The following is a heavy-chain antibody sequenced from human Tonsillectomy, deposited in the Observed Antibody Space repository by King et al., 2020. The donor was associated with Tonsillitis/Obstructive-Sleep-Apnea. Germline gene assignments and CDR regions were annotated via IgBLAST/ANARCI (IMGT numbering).Heavy chain of an antibody. CDR1: GGSISFYY. CDR2: MYTSGRK. V-gene: IGHV4-4*07. D-gene: IGHD3-16*01. Sequence: LQLQESGPGLVKPSETLSLTCTVSGGSISFYYWSWIRQPAGKGLEWIGRMYTSGRKNYNPSLKSRVTMSVDTSKNPFSLKLSSVTAADTAVYYCVAEGGGHMIFDAFDIWGQGTMVTVSS. CDR3: VAEGGGHMIFDAFDI. J-gene: IGHJ3*02.